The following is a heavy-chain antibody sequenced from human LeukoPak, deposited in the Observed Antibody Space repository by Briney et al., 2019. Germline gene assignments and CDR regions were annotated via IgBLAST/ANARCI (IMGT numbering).Heavy chain of an antibody. CDR1: GFTFSSYS. CDR2: ISSSSSYI. Sequence: GGSLRLSCAASGFTFSSYSMNWIRQAPGKGLEWVSSISSSSSYIYYADSVKGRFTISRDNAKNSLYLQMNSLRAEDTAVYYCARGPLGTVRRRSVDYWGQGTLVTVSS. V-gene: IGHV3-21*01. D-gene: IGHD4-17*01. CDR3: ARGPLGTVRRRSVDY. J-gene: IGHJ4*02.